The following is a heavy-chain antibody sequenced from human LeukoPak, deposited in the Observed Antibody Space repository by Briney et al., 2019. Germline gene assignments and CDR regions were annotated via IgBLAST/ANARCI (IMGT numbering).Heavy chain of an antibody. J-gene: IGHJ4*02. Sequence: GASVNVSCKASGGTFTSYAISWVRQAPGQGLEWMGGIIPTFGTANYAQKVQGRVTMATDTFTSTAYMELRSLRSDDTAVYYCARDGSGYWDDYWGQGTLVTVSS. CDR2: IIPTFGTA. CDR1: GGTFTSYA. V-gene: IGHV1-69*05. CDR3: ARDGSGYWDDY. D-gene: IGHD3-22*01.